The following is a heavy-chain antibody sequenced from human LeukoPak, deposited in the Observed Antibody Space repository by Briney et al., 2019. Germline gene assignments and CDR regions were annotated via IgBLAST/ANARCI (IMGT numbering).Heavy chain of an antibody. Sequence: GGSLRLSCVASGFTFSGYWMHWVRQAPGKGLVWVSRINTDGSRTSYADSVKGRFTISRDNSKNTLYLQMNSLRAEDTAVYYCAKEDFDSDYYYYYMDVWGKGTTVTVSS. CDR1: GFTFSGYW. CDR3: AKEDFDSDYYYYYMDV. J-gene: IGHJ6*03. V-gene: IGHV3-74*01. D-gene: IGHD3/OR15-3a*01. CDR2: INTDGSRT.